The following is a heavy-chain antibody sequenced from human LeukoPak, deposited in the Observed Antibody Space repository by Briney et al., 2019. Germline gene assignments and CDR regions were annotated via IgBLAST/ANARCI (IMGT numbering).Heavy chain of an antibody. CDR1: GFTVSSNY. CDR2: IYSGGST. J-gene: IGHJ3*01. D-gene: IGHD2-2*01. Sequence: GGFLRLSCAASGFTVSSNYMSWVRQAPGKGLEWVSVIYSGGSTYYADSVKGRFTISRDNAKNTLLLQVNSLRAEDTGVYYCAREMGSSSYVLDVWGQGTMVTVSS. CDR3: AREMGSSSYVLDV. V-gene: IGHV3-53*01.